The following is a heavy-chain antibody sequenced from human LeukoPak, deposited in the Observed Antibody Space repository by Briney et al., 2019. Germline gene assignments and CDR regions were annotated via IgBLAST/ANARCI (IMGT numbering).Heavy chain of an antibody. D-gene: IGHD6-19*01. J-gene: IGHJ4*02. V-gene: IGHV1-2*02. CDR1: GYTFTGYY. CDR2: INPNSGGT. Sequence: GASVNVSCKASGYTFTGYYMHWVRQAPGQGLEWMGWINPNSGGTNYAQKFQGRVTMTRDTSISTAYMELSRLRSDDTAVYYCARLMGSYSSGWYRDYWGQGTLVTVSS. CDR3: ARLMGSYSSGWYRDY.